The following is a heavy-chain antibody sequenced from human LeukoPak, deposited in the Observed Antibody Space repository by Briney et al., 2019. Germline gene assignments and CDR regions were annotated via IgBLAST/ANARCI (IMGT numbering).Heavy chain of an antibody. D-gene: IGHD4-17*01. CDR1: GFTFSSYG. V-gene: IGHV3-23*01. J-gene: IGHJ4*02. Sequence: GGTLRLSCAASGFTFSSYGMSWVRQAPGKGLEWVSAISGSGGSTYYADSVKGRFTISRDNSKNSLYLQMNSLRAEDTAVYYCAREGGDYGFDYWGQGTLVTVSS. CDR2: ISGSGGST. CDR3: AREGGDYGFDY.